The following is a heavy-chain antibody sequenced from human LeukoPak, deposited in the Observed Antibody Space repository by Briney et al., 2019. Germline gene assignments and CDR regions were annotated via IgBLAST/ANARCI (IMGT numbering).Heavy chain of an antibody. J-gene: IGHJ4*02. V-gene: IGHV5-51*01. CDR2: IYPGDSDT. CDR3: AISPDDYGGNSVFDY. D-gene: IGHD4-23*01. Sequence: GESLKISCKGSGYSFTSYWIGWVRQMPGKGLEWMGIIYPGDSDTRYSPSFQGQVTISADKSISTAYLQWSSLKASATAMYYCAISPDDYGGNSVFDYWGQGTLVTVSS. CDR1: GYSFTSYW.